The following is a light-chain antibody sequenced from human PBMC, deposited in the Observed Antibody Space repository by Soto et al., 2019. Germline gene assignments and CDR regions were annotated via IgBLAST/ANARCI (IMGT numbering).Light chain of an antibody. J-gene: IGKJ2*01. CDR2: GAS. V-gene: IGKV3-15*01. CDR3: QQHNSCPPF. Sequence: EIVMTQSPATLSVSPGERATLSCRASQSVNSNLAWYQQKPGHSPRLLIYGASTRVTGIPARFSGSGSGTEFTLTISRLQSEDFAIYYCQQHNSCPPFFGQGTKLEIK. CDR1: QSVNSN.